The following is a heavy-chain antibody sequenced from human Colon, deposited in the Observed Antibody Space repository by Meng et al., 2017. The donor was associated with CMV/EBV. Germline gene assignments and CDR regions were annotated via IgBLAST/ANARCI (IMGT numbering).Heavy chain of an antibody. J-gene: IGHJ6*01. CDR2: ISYDGSNK. CDR1: GFTFSSYA. CDR3: ARGLVPAAKAGMDV. D-gene: IGHD2-2*01. Sequence: GESLKISCAASGFTFSSYAMHWVRQAPGKGLEWVAVISYDGSNKYYADSVKGRFTISRDHSKNTLYLQMNSLSAEDTAVYYCARGLVPAAKAGMDVWGQGTTVTVSS. V-gene: IGHV3-30*04.